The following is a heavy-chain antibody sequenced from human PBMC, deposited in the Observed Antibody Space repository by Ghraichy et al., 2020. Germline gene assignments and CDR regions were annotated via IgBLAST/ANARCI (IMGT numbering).Heavy chain of an antibody. CDR1: GFTLSSYL. V-gene: IGHV3-74*01. J-gene: IGHJ4*02. Sequence: GGSLRLSCAASGFTLSSYLMHWVRQAPGKGLVWVSRINSDGSTTNYADSVKGRFTISGDNAKNTLYLQMNSLRAEDTAVYYCAREGLELGDYWGQGTLVTVSS. CDR2: INSDGSTT. D-gene: IGHD1-7*01. CDR3: AREGLELGDY.